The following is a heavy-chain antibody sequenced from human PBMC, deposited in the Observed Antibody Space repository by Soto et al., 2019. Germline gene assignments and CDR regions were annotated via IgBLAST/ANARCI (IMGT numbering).Heavy chain of an antibody. CDR1: GFTFSSYW. V-gene: IGHV3-74*01. D-gene: IGHD2-8*01. CDR2: INSDGSSA. Sequence: PGGSLRLSCAASGFTFSSYWMHWVRQAPGKGLVWVSRINSDGSSATYADSVKGRFTVSRDNAKNTLYLQMSSLRAEDTAVYYCARDLPTNGDGMDVWGQGTTVTVSS. CDR3: ARDLPTNGDGMDV. J-gene: IGHJ6*02.